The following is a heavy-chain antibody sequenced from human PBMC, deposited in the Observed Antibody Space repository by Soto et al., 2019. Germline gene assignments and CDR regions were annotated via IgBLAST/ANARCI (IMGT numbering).Heavy chain of an antibody. D-gene: IGHD4-17*01. CDR1: GDSIRIADYF. V-gene: IGHV4-39*01. CDR3: ARWSPNSSYGGWVGY. Sequence: ASETLSLTCTVSGDSIRIADYFWGWIRQPPGKGLDWIGSIYYSGRTYYNLSLKSRVTISIDMSRSQFSLTLNSVTAADTAVYYCARWSPNSSYGGWVGYWGQGTLVTVSS. CDR2: IYYSGRT. J-gene: IGHJ4*02.